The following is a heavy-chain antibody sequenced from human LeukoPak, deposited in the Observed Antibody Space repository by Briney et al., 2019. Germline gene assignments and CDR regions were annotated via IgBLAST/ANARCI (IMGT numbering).Heavy chain of an antibody. CDR1: GFTFSSYW. D-gene: IGHD3-3*01. Sequence: PGGSLRLSCAASGFTFSSYWMSWVRQAPGKGLEWVSAISGSGGSTYYADSVKGRFTISRDNSKNTLYLQMNSLRAEDTAVYYCAKDQLIRYYDFWSGYFPPVDVWGKGTTVTVSS. J-gene: IGHJ6*04. V-gene: IGHV3-23*01. CDR3: AKDQLIRYYDFWSGYFPPVDV. CDR2: ISGSGGST.